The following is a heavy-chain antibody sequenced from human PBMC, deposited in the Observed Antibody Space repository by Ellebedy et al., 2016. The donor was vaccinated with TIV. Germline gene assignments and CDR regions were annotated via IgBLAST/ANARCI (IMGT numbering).Heavy chain of an antibody. D-gene: IGHD4-17*01. V-gene: IGHV3-21*01. CDR3: ARKVPAPTTVPPNWYFDL. CDR1: GFSLGVYS. J-gene: IGHJ2*01. CDR2: ISGSSSYI. Sequence: PGGSLRLSCEGSGFSLGVYSMNWVRQAPGKGLEWVSSISGSSSYIYYADSVKGRFTISRDNAKNSLYLQMNSLRAEDTAVYYCARKVPAPTTVPPNWYFDLWGRGTLVTVSS.